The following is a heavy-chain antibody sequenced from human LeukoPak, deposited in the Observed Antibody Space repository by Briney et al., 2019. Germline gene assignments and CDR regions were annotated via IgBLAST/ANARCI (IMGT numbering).Heavy chain of an antibody. Sequence: GASVKVSCKASGYTFTSYGISWVRQAPGQGLEWMGWISAYNGNTNYAQKLQGRVTITADKSTSTAYMELSSLRSEDTAVYYCARDPVGAPLLRYYFDYWGQGTLVTVSS. J-gene: IGHJ4*02. CDR3: ARDPVGAPLLRYYFDY. CDR2: ISAYNGNT. CDR1: GYTFTSYG. V-gene: IGHV1-18*01. D-gene: IGHD1-26*01.